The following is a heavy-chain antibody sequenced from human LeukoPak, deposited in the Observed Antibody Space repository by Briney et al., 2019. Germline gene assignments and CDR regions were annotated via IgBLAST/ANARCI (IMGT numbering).Heavy chain of an antibody. CDR2: INWNGGST. D-gene: IGHD4-23*01. CDR3: AKDPVGYGGNYFEY. Sequence: GGSLRLSCAASGFTFDDYGMSWVRQAPGKGLEWVSGINWNGGSTGYADSVKGRFTISRDNSKNSLYLQMNSLRPEDTALYYCAKDPVGYGGNYFEYWGQGTLVTVSS. CDR1: GFTFDDYG. J-gene: IGHJ4*02. V-gene: IGHV3-20*04.